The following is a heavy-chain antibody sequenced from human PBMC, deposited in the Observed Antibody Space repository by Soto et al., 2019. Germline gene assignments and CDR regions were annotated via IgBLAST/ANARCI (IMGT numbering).Heavy chain of an antibody. CDR3: AKVPNYYGSSGYYYGALDI. D-gene: IGHD3-22*01. Sequence: GGSLRLSCAASGFTFSRSAMSWVRQAPGKGLEWVSGITGSGGGTYYADSVRGRLTISRDNSKNTLYLQMNSLRAEDTAVYYCAKVPNYYGSSGYYYGALDIWGQGTMVTVSS. CDR2: ITGSGGGT. CDR1: GFTFSRSA. J-gene: IGHJ3*02. V-gene: IGHV3-23*01.